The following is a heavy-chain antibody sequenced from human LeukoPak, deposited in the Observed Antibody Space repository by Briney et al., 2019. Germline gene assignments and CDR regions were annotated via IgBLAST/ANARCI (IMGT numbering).Heavy chain of an antibody. V-gene: IGHV3-23*01. J-gene: IGHJ6*02. CDR1: GFTFSSYW. CDR2: IGGAGTTT. D-gene: IGHD2-15*01. Sequence: GGSLRLSCAASGFTFSSYWMSWVRQAPGKGLEWVATIGGAGTTTFYADSVKGRFTISRDNYKTTLYLQMNSLRAEDTAVYYCGKIVSDCSGGSCYYYGMDVWGQGTTVTVSS. CDR3: GKIVSDCSGGSCYYYGMDV.